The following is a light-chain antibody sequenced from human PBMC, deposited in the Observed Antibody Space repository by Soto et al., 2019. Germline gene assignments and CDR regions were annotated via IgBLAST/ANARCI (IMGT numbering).Light chain of an antibody. V-gene: IGLV2-14*01. CDR3: SSYTSSSTDV. Sequence: QSVLTQPASVSGSPGQPITISCTGTSSDVGGYNYVSWYQQHPGKAPKLMIYEVSNRPSGVSNRFSGPKSGNTASLTISGLQAEDEADYYCSSYTSSSTDVFGTGTKLTVL. CDR1: SSDVGGYNY. J-gene: IGLJ1*01. CDR2: EVS.